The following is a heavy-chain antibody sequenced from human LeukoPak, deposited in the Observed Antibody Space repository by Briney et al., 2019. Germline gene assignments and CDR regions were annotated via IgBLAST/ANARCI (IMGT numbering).Heavy chain of an antibody. D-gene: IGHD3-10*01. V-gene: IGHV4-30-2*01. CDR2: IFHSGST. CDR1: GDSISSAGFY. CDR3: ARTLASGSYSAFDI. Sequence: PSETLSLTCTVSGDSISSAGFYWSWIRQPPGKGLEWIGYIFHSGSTYYKPSLKSRVTISIDRSKNHFSLKLTSLTAADTAVYYCARTLASGSYSAFDIWGQGQWSPSLQ. J-gene: IGHJ3*02.